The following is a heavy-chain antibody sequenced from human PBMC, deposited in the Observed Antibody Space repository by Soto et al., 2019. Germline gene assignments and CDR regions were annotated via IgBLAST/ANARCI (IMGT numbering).Heavy chain of an antibody. CDR1: GGSISSGDYY. V-gene: IGHV4-30-4*01. J-gene: IGHJ6*02. Sequence: QVQLQESGPGLVKPSQTLSLTCTVSGGSISSGDYYWSWIRQPPGKGLEWIGYIYYSGSTYYNPSLKSRVTISVDTSKNQFSLQLSSVTAADTAVYYCAFGGYCSSTSCSNPYYYYYGMDVWGQGTTVTVSS. CDR3: AFGGYCSSTSCSNPYYYYYGMDV. CDR2: IYYSGST. D-gene: IGHD2-2*01.